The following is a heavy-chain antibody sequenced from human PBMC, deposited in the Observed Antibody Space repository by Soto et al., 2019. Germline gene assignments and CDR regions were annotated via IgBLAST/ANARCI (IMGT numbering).Heavy chain of an antibody. V-gene: IGHV1-2*04. CDR2: INPNSGGT. Sequence: ASVKVSCKASGYTFTGYYMHWVRQAPGQGLEWTGWINPNSGGTNYAQKFQGWVTMTRDTSISTAYMELSRLRSDDTAVYYCAREWFGELYPYYYGMDVWGQGXTVTVSS. J-gene: IGHJ6*02. CDR3: AREWFGELYPYYYGMDV. D-gene: IGHD3-10*01. CDR1: GYTFTGYY.